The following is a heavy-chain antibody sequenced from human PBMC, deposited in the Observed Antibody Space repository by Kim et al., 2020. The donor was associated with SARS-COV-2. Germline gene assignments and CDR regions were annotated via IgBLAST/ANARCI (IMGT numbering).Heavy chain of an antibody. Sequence: GGSLRLSCAASGFTFSSYAMSWVRQAPGKGLEWVSDIYSGGSSTYYADSVKGRFTISRDNSNNTLYLQMNSLRAEDTAVYYCAKPQGSIAAHWYYYGMDVWGHGTTVSVSS. D-gene: IGHD6-6*01. CDR2: IYSGGSST. CDR1: GFTFSSYA. V-gene: IGHV3-23*03. J-gene: IGHJ6*02. CDR3: AKPQGSIAAHWYYYGMDV.